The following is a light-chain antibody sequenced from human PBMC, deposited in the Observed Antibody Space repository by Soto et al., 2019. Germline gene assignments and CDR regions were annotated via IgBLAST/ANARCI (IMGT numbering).Light chain of an antibody. V-gene: IGLV2-14*01. CDR3: TSCITANTRCV. CDR2: EVN. CDR1: SSDIGRYNY. J-gene: IGLJ1*01. Sequence: QSALTQPASLSVSPGQSITISCTGTSSDIGRYNYVSWFQQHPGKVPKLVIFEVNYRPSGVSDRFSGSKSGNTASLTITGLQAEDEADYYCTSCITANTRCVFGSGTKVTVL.